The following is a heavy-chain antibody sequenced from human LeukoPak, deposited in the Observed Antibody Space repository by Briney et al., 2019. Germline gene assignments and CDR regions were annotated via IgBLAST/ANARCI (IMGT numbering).Heavy chain of an antibody. CDR2: ISSSGSPI. V-gene: IGHV3-48*02. Sequence: GGSLRLSCAASGFTFSNYWMTWVRQAPGKGLEWISFISSSGSPIYYAGSVTGRFTISRDNGKNSLYLQMNSLRDEDTAVYYCARGVEGSYYYDSSGKGNALDIWGQGTMVTVSS. CDR3: ARGVEGSYYYDSSGKGNALDI. CDR1: GFTFSNYW. D-gene: IGHD3-22*01. J-gene: IGHJ3*02.